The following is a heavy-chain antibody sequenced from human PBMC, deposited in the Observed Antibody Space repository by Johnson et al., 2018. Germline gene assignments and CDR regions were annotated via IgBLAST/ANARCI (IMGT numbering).Heavy chain of an antibody. CDR3: TSYEARGGGEDAFDI. J-gene: IGHJ3*02. CDR1: GFTFGDYA. V-gene: IGHV3-49*03. CDR2: IRSKAYGGTT. D-gene: IGHD3-10*01. Sequence: VQLVESGGGLVQPGRSLRLSCTASGFTFGDYAMSWFRQAPRKGLEWVGFIRSKAYGGTTEYAASVKGRFTISRDDSKSIAYLQMNSLKTEDTAGYYCTSYEARGGGEDAFDIWGEGTMVPFSS.